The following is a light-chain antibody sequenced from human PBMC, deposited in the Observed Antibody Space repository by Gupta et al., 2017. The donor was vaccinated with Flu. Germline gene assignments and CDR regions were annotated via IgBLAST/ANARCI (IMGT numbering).Light chain of an antibody. CDR3: QQRVNTPWT. CDR2: AAY. V-gene: IGKV1-39*01. J-gene: IGKJ1*01. CDR1: QSISTY. Sequence: GDRVTITCRASQSISTYLNWYQQKPGKAPKLLIYAAYSLQNGAPSTFSGDGSGTDFNLTISSLQPEDFATYHCQQRVNTPWTFGQGTKVAMK.